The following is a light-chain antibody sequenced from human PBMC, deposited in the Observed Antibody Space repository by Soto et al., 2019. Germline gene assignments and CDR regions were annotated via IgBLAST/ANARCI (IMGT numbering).Light chain of an antibody. Sequence: QLVLTQPASVSGSPGQSITISCTGTSSDVGGYDSVSWYQQHPGKAPKLIIYEVTNRPSGVSNRFSVSKSGNTASLTISGLQAEDEADYYCSSYRTSSNLVFGTGTKLTVL. CDR3: SSYRTSSNLV. J-gene: IGLJ1*01. CDR2: EVT. CDR1: SSDVGGYDS. V-gene: IGLV2-14*01.